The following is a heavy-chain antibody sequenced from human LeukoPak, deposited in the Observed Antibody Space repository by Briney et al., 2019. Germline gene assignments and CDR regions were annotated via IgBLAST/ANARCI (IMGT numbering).Heavy chain of an antibody. CDR3: ARGTGIVGATV. D-gene: IGHD1-26*01. V-gene: IGHV3-48*01. Sequence: GGSLRLSCAASGFSFSSYSLNWVRQAPGKGPEWVSYISSRSTTIYYADSVRGRFTISRDNAKNSLYLQMNSLRAEDTAVYYCARGTGIVGATVWGQGTLVTVSS. J-gene: IGHJ1*01. CDR2: ISSRSTTI. CDR1: GFSFSSYS.